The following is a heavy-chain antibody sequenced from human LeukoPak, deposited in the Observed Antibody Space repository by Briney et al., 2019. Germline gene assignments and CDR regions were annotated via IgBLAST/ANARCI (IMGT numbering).Heavy chain of an antibody. Sequence: WGSLRLSCAASGLTLRRHYMNWVRQAPGKGLEWVSSISSDGSDIYYVDSVKGRFAISRDNAKNSLYLQMNSLRTEDTAVYYCARDQWLVLGFDYWGQGTLVTVSS. J-gene: IGHJ4*02. CDR2: ISSDGSDI. D-gene: IGHD6-19*01. V-gene: IGHV3-21*01. CDR1: GLTLRRHY. CDR3: ARDQWLVLGFDY.